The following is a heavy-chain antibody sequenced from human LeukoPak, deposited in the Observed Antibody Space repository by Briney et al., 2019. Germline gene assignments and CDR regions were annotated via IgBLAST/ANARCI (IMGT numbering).Heavy chain of an antibody. V-gene: IGHV4-61*02. D-gene: IGHD2-2*01. CDR3: ARQAPVTRPFDY. Sequence: SETLSLTCTVSGGSISSGSYYWSWIRQPAGKGLEWIGRIYTSGSTNYNPSLKSRVTISVDTSKNQFSLKLSSVTAADTAVYYCARQAPVTRPFDYWGQGTLVTVSS. CDR2: IYTSGST. J-gene: IGHJ4*02. CDR1: GGSISSGSYY.